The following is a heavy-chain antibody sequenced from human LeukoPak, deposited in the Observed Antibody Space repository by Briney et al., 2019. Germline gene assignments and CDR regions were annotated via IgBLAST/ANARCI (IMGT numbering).Heavy chain of an antibody. CDR3: ARDSGAVAVTNLFDP. CDR1: GGSFSGYY. CDR2: IYYSGST. V-gene: IGHV4-34*11. J-gene: IGHJ5*02. D-gene: IGHD6-19*01. Sequence: PSETLSLTCAVYGGSFSGYYWSWIRQPPGKGPEWIGYIYYSGSTNYNPSLKSRVTISVDTSKNQFSLKLSSVTAADTAVYYCARDSGAVAVTNLFDPWGQGTLVTVSS.